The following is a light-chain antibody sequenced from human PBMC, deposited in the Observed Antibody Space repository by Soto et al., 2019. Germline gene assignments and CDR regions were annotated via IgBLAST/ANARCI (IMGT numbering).Light chain of an antibody. CDR1: QSVDSIF. CDR3: QLYDTSPRP. CDR2: GAP. V-gene: IGKV3-20*01. Sequence: EVVLTQSPGTLSLSPGERATLSCKASQSVDSIFLAWYQQKHGRSPRLLIYGAPSRATGIPDRFSGSGSGTDFTLTISRLEPEDFAVYYCQLYDTSPRPFGHGTKVEFK. J-gene: IGKJ1*01.